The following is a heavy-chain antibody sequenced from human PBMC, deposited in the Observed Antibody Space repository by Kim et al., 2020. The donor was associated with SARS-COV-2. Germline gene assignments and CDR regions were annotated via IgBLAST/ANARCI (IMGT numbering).Heavy chain of an antibody. J-gene: IGHJ4*02. Sequence: GGSLRLSCAASGFTFSSYAMSWVRQAPGKGLEWVSAISGSGGSTYYADSVKGRFTISRDNSKNTLYLQMNSLRAEDTAVYYCAKSYDILTGYYMEPYWGQGTLVTVSS. CDR1: GFTFSSYA. CDR2: ISGSGGST. CDR3: AKSYDILTGYYMEPY. V-gene: IGHV3-23*01. D-gene: IGHD3-9*01.